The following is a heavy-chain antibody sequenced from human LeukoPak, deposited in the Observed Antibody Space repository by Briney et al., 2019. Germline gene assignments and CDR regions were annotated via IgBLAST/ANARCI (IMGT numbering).Heavy chain of an antibody. V-gene: IGHV1-18*01. J-gene: IGHJ4*02. CDR1: GYTFTSYG. D-gene: IGHD3-10*01. CDR2: ISAYNGNT. CDR3: ARDLGGATMVRGVRLPFDY. Sequence: ASVKVSCKASGYTFTSYGISWVRQAPGQGLEWMGWISAYNGNTNYAQKLQGRVTMTTDTSTSTAYMELRSLRSDDTAVYYCARDLGGATMVRGVRLPFDYWGQGTLVTVSS.